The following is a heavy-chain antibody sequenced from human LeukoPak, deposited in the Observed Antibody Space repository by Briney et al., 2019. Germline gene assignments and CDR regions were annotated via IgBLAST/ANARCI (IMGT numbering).Heavy chain of an antibody. D-gene: IGHD4-17*01. CDR2: ISTQSGNT. J-gene: IGHJ4*02. Sequence: RASVKVSCKASGYTLTSYGINWMRQAPGQVLEWMGWISTQSGNTNYAQKVQGRLTLTTDRSTNTAYMELRSLRSDDTAVYYCARGAYGDKWGQGTMVTVSS. V-gene: IGHV1-18*01. CDR3: ARGAYGDK. CDR1: GYTLTSYG.